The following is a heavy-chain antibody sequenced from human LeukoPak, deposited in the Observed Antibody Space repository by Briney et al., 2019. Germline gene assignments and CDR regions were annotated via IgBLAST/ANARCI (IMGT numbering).Heavy chain of an antibody. CDR3: ARQAPGGLWSGYYEVYYFDY. CDR2: IYYSGST. Sequence: SETLSLTCTVSGGSISSSSYYWGWIRQPPGKGLEWIGSIYYSGSTYYNPSLKSRVTISVDTSKNQFSLKLSSVTAADTAVYYCARQAPGGLWSGYYEVYYFDYWGQGTLVTVSS. D-gene: IGHD3-3*01. CDR1: GGSISSSSYY. J-gene: IGHJ4*02. V-gene: IGHV4-39*01.